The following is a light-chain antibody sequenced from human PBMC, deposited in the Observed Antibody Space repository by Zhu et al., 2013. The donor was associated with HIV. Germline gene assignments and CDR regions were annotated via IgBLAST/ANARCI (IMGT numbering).Light chain of an antibody. CDR3: QQSDSPPWT. CDR2: SAS. Sequence: DIQMTQSPFSLSASIGDRVTITCRASQPIRKYLNWYQQQSGKAPKLLISSASSLQSGVPSRFSGSGSGTDFTLTISSLQPEDFATYYCQQSDSPPWTFGQGTRV. J-gene: IGKJ1*01. V-gene: IGKV1-39*01. CDR1: QPIRKY.